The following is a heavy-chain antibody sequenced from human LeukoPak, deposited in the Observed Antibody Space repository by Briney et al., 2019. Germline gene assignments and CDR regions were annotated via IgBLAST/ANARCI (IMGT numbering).Heavy chain of an antibody. CDR2: IDPSDSYT. CDR3: TRRGYSGDAFDI. J-gene: IGHJ3*02. CDR1: GYRLTSYW. D-gene: IGHD5-12*01. V-gene: IGHV5-10-1*01. Sequence: GESLKISCKGSGYRLTSYWISWVRQTPGKGLEWTGRIDPSDSYTKYSPSFQGHVTISADKSISTDYLQWSSLKASDTAMYYCTRRGYSGDAFDIWGQGTMVTVSS.